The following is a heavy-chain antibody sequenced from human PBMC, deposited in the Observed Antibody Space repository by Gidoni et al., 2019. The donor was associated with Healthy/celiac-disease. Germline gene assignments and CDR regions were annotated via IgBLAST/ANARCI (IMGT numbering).Heavy chain of an antibody. J-gene: IGHJ6*02. CDR3: ARLPTMVRGVIINYYYGMDV. Sequence: QVQLVESGGGLVKPGGSLRLSCAASGFTFRSYYMSWIGQAPGKGLGWVTYISGRGSTIYYADSVKGRFTISRENAKNSLYLQMNSLRAEDTAVYYCARLPTMVRGVIINYYYGMDVWGQGTTVTVSS. CDR2: ISGRGSTI. D-gene: IGHD3-10*01. CDR1: GFTFRSYY. V-gene: IGHV3-11*01.